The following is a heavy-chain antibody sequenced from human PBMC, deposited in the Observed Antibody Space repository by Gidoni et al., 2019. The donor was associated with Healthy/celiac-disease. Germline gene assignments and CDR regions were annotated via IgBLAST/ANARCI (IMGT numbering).Heavy chain of an antibody. CDR3: AHGFPTSDGYFDY. Sequence: QLQLLQSGAEVNKPRSSVKVSCMALGGTFSSYAISWVRQAPGQGLEWMGGIIPIFGTANYAQKFQGRVTITTDESTSTAYMELSSLRSEDTAVYYCAHGFPTSDGYFDYWGQGTLVTVSS. J-gene: IGHJ4*02. CDR1: GGTFSSYA. V-gene: IGHV1-69*01. CDR2: IIPIFGTA.